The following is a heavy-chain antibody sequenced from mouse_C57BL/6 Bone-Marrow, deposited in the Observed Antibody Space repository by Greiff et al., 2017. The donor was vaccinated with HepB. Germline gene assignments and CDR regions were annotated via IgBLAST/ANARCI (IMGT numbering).Heavy chain of an antibody. D-gene: IGHD2-1*01. CDR2: IYPGDGDT. Sequence: VKLMESGPELVKPGASVKISCKASGYAFSSSWMNWVKQRPGKGLEWIGRIYPGDGDTNYNGKFKGKATLTADKSSSTAYMQLSSLTSEDSAVYFCARDGNYFAYWGQGTLVTVSA. V-gene: IGHV1-82*01. CDR1: GYAFSSSW. J-gene: IGHJ3*01. CDR3: ARDGNYFAY.